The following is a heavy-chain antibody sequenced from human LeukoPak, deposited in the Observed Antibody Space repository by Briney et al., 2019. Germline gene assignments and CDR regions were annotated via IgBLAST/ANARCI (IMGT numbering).Heavy chain of an antibody. V-gene: IGHV1-18*01. Sequence: ASVKVSCKASGYTFTSYGISWVRQAPGQGLEWMGWISAYNGNTNYAQKLQGRVTMTTDTSTSTAYMELRSLRSDDTAVYYCAREVSDSSGYYLGTEFDYWGQGTLVTVFS. J-gene: IGHJ4*02. CDR1: GYTFTSYG. CDR3: AREVSDSSGYYLGTEFDY. CDR2: ISAYNGNT. D-gene: IGHD3-22*01.